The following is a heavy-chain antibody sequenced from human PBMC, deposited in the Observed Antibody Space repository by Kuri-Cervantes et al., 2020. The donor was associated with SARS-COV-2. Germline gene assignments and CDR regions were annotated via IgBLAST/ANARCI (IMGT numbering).Heavy chain of an antibody. CDR2: ISSSSSYI. CDR3: ARDFDPSLRFLEWLPPARDYGMDV. CDR1: GFTFSSYS. V-gene: IGHV3-21*01. D-gene: IGHD3-3*01. J-gene: IGHJ6*02. Sequence: LSLTCAASGFTFSSYSMNWVRQAPGKGLEWVSSISSSSSYIYYADSVKGRFTISRDNAKNSLYLQMNSLRAEDTAVYYCARDFDPSLRFLEWLPPARDYGMDVWGQGTTVTVSS.